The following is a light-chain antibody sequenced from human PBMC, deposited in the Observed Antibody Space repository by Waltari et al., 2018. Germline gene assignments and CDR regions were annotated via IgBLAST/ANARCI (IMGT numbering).Light chain of an antibody. CDR2: DFS. J-gene: IGLJ3*02. CDR1: SSDIGAYDY. Sequence: QSALTQPASVSGSPGQSITISCTGTSSDIGAYDYVSWYHQHPGKAPKLMISDFSNRPSGCSNRFAGSKSGNTAALTISGLQAEDEADYYCSSYTSSATWVFGGGTKLTVL. CDR3: SSYTSSATWV. V-gene: IGLV2-14*03.